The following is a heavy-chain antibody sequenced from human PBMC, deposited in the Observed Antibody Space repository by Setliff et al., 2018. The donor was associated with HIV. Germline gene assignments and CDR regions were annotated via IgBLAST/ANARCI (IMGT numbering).Heavy chain of an antibody. CDR1: GGSISSGGHY. V-gene: IGHV4-31*03. J-gene: IGHJ6*03. CDR2: IYYSGGT. CDR3: ARVPTNPDFYYYYMDV. Sequence: TSETLSLTCTVSGGSISSGGHYWSWIRQHPGKGLEWIGYIYYSGGTYYNPSLKSRVTISVDTSKNQFSLKLSSVTAADTAVYYCARVPTNPDFYYYYMDVWGKGTTVTVSS.